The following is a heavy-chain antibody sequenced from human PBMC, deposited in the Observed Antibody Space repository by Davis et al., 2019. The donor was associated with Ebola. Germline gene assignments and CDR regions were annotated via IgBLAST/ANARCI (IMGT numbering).Heavy chain of an antibody. CDR2: IVVGSANT. CDR3: AASAGTVGKFDY. CDR1: GFTFSSSA. D-gene: IGHD1-14*01. Sequence: AASVQVSCQASGFTFSSSAMQWVRQARGQRLEWMGWIVVGSANTNYAQKFQGRVTITRDMSTSTSFLDLSNLRPEDTAVYYCAASAGTVGKFDYWGQRTLVTVSS. J-gene: IGHJ4*01. V-gene: IGHV1-58*02.